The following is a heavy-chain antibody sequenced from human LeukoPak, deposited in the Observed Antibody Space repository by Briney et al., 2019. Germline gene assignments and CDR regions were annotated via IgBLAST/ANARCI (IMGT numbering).Heavy chain of an antibody. D-gene: IGHD3-9*01. CDR3: ARGGLYYDILTGIDY. J-gene: IGHJ4*02. CDR1: GFTFDDYG. CDR2: INWNGGST. Sequence: GGSLRLSCAASGFTFDDYGMSWVRQAPGKGLEWVSGINWNGGSTGYADSVKGRFTISRDNAKNSLYLQMNSLRAEDTAVYYCARGGLYYDILTGIDYWGQGTLVTVSS. V-gene: IGHV3-20*04.